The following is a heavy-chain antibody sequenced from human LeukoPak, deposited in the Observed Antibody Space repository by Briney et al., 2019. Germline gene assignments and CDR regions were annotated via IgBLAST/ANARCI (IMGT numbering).Heavy chain of an antibody. J-gene: IGHJ4*02. V-gene: IGHV1-18*01. CDR3: ARGPYYYDSSGYYYAIDY. D-gene: IGHD3-22*01. CDR1: GYTFTSYG. Sequence: ASVKVSCKASGYTFTSYGISWVRQAPGQGLEWMGWISAYNGNTNYAQKLQGRVTMTTDTSTSTAYMELRSLRSDDTAVYYCARGPYYYDSSGYYYAIDYWGQGTLVTVSS. CDR2: ISAYNGNT.